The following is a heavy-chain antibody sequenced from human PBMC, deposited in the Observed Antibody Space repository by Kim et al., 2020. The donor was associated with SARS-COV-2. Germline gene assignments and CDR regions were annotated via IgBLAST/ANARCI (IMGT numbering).Heavy chain of an antibody. Sequence: TPSLKSRVTMSVDTSKNQFSLKLGSVTAADTAVYYCARGAPGEATIGFDYWGQGTLVTVSS. D-gene: IGHD5-12*01. J-gene: IGHJ4*02. V-gene: IGHV4-31*02. CDR3: ARGAPGEATIGFDY.